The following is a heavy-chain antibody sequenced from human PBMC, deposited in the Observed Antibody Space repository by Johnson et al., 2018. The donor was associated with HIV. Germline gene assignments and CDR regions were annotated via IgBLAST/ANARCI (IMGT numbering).Heavy chain of an antibody. CDR1: GFTFSSYG. D-gene: IGHD1-7*01. CDR3: IKETGANSAFDI. V-gene: IGHV3-30*18. Sequence: QVQLVESGGGVVQPGRSLRLSCAASGFTFSSYGMHWVRQAPGKGLEWVAVISYDGSNKYYADSVKGRFTISRDNSKNTLYLQMNSLRAEETAVYYCIKETGANSAFDIWSRGTMVTVSS. CDR2: ISYDGSNK. J-gene: IGHJ3*02.